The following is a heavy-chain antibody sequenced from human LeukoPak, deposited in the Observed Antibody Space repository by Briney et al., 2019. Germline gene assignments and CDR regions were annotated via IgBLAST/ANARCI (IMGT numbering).Heavy chain of an antibody. CDR3: ARSSSGYYYSDY. V-gene: IGHV1-46*01. CDR1: GYTFTSYY. CDR2: INPSGGST. D-gene: IGHD3-22*01. J-gene: IGHJ4*02. Sequence: GASVKVSCKASGYTFTSYYMHWVRQAPGQGLEWMGIINPSGGSTSYAQKFQGRVTMTRDTSTSTVYMELSSLRSEDTAAYYCARSSSGYYYSDYWGQGTLVTVSS.